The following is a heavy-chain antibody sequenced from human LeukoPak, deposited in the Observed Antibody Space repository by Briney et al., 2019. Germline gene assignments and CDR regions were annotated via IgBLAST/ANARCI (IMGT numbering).Heavy chain of an antibody. D-gene: IGHD1-26*01. Sequence: PGGSLRLSCAASGFAFSISTMSWVRQAPGKGLEWVSAISGSGGSTYYADSVKGRFTISRDNSKNTLYLQMNSLRAEDTAVYYCAKRPTPKLQTAENWFDPWGQGTLVTVSS. CDR1: GFAFSIST. V-gene: IGHV3-23*01. J-gene: IGHJ5*02. CDR3: AKRPTPKLQTAENWFDP. CDR2: ISGSGGST.